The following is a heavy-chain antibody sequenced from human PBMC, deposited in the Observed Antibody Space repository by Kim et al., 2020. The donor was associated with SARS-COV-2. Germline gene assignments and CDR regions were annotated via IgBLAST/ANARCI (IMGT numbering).Heavy chain of an antibody. Sequence: GGSLRLSCAASGFTFSSYSMNWVRQAPGKGLEWVSYISSSSSTIYYADSVKGRFTISRDNAKNSLYLQMNSLRDEDTAVYYCARPPSEYCSSTSCQTPYFDYWGQGTLVTVSS. J-gene: IGHJ4*02. CDR2: ISSSSSTI. CDR3: ARPPSEYCSSTSCQTPYFDY. CDR1: GFTFSSYS. D-gene: IGHD2-2*01. V-gene: IGHV3-48*02.